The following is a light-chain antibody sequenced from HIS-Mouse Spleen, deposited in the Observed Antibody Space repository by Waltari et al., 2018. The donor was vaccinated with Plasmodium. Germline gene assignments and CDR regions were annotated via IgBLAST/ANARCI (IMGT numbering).Light chain of an antibody. CDR2: AAS. CDR1: QGISSS. CDR3: QQYYSYPYT. J-gene: IGKJ2*01. V-gene: IGKV1-8*01. Sequence: AIRMTQSPSSFSASTGDRVTITCRASQGISSSLAWYQQKPGKAPKLLIYAASTLQSGVPSRFSGSGSGTDFTITISCLQSEDFATYYCQQYYSYPYTFGQGTKLEIK.